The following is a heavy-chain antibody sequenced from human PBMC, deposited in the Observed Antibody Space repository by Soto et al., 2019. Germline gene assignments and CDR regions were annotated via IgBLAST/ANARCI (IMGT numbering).Heavy chain of an antibody. V-gene: IGHV4-59*01. CDR3: ARALQGSGSSRYYYYYMDV. CDR2: IYYSGST. CDR1: GGSISSYY. J-gene: IGHJ6*03. Sequence: PSETLSLTCTVSGGSISSYYWSWIRQPPGKGLEWIGYIYYSGSTNYNPSLKSRVTISVDTSKNQFSLKLSSVTAADTAVYYCARALQGSGSSRYYYYYMDVWGKATTVTLSS. D-gene: IGHD3-10*01.